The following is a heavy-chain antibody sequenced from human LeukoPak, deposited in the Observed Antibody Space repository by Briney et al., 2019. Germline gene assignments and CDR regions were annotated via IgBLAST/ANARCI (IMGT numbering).Heavy chain of an antibody. CDR3: ARAGYYYYYMDV. Sequence: SETLSLTCAVYGGSFSGYYWSWIRQPPGKGLEWIGEINHSGSTNYNPSLKSRVTISVDTSKNQFSLKLSSVTAAHTAVYYCARAGYYYYYMDVWGKGTTVTASS. V-gene: IGHV4-34*01. CDR1: GGSFSGYY. J-gene: IGHJ6*03. CDR2: INHSGST.